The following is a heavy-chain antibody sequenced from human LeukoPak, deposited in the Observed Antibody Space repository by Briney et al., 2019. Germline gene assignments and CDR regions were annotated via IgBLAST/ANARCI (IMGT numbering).Heavy chain of an antibody. J-gene: IGHJ4*02. CDR2: INPNSGGT. V-gene: IGHV1-2*06. CDR3: ARGARYYYDSSGYYSRDFDY. Sequence: ASVKVSCKASGYTFTGYYMHWVRQAPGQGLEWMGRINPNSGGTNYAQKFQGRVTMTRDTSISTAYMELSRLRSDDTAVYYCARGARYYYDSSGYYSRDFDYWGQGTLVTVSS. D-gene: IGHD3-22*01. CDR1: GYTFTGYY.